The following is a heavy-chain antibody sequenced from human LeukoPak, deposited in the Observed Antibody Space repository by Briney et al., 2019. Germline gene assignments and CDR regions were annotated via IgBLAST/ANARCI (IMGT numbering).Heavy chain of an antibody. Sequence: ASAKVSCKASGYTFTSYGISWVRQAPGQGLEWMGWISAYNGNTNYAQKLQGRVTMTTDTSTSTAYMELRSLRSDDTAVYYCARGGSLYYYGSGSPSGMDVWGQGTTVTVSS. CDR3: ARGGSLYYYGSGSPSGMDV. V-gene: IGHV1-18*01. CDR2: ISAYNGNT. CDR1: GYTFTSYG. J-gene: IGHJ6*02. D-gene: IGHD3-10*01.